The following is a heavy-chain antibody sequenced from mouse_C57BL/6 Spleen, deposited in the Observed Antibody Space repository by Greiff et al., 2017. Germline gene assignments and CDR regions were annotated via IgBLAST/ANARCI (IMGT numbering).Heavy chain of an antibody. CDR1: GYSFTGYY. CDR2: INPSTGGT. CDR3: ARSDYYYGSSYSYWYFDV. V-gene: IGHV1-42*01. D-gene: IGHD1-1*01. J-gene: IGHJ1*03. Sequence: EVQLKESGPELVKPGASVKISCKASGYSFTGYYMNWVKQSPEKSLEWIGEINPSTGGTTYNQKFKAKATLTVDKSSSTAYMQLKSLTSEDSAVYYCARSDYYYGSSYSYWYFDVWGTGTTVTVSS.